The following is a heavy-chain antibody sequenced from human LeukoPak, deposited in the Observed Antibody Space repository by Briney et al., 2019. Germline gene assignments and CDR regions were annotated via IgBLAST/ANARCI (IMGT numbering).Heavy chain of an antibody. CDR3: AKDSDFVRGVIIN. CDR1: GFTFSSYA. Sequence: GGSLRLSCAASGFTFSSYAMSWVRPVPGKGLQWILAISGRGGSTYYADSVKGRCTISRDNAKNTLYLQMNSLRAEDTAVYYCAKDSDFVRGVIINGGQGTLVTVSS. CDR2: ISGRGGST. J-gene: IGHJ4*02. D-gene: IGHD3-10*01. V-gene: IGHV3-23*01.